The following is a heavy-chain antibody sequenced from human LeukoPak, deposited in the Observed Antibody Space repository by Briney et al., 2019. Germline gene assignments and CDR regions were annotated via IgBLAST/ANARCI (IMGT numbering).Heavy chain of an antibody. D-gene: IGHD6-19*01. J-gene: IGHJ4*02. CDR1: GGTFSSYA. CDR3: ARAYAVAGTHYYDY. Sequence: ASVKVSCRASGGTFSSYAISWVRQAPGQGLEWMGRIIPILGIANYAQKFQGRDTITADKSTSTAYTELSSLRSEDTAVYYCARAYAVAGTHYYDYWGQGTLVTVSS. V-gene: IGHV1-69*04. CDR2: IIPILGIA.